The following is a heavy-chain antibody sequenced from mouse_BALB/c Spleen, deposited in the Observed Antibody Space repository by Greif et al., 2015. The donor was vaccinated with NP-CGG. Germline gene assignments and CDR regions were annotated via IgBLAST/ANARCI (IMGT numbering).Heavy chain of an antibody. D-gene: IGHD2-12*01. J-gene: IGHJ4*01. CDR2: INPYNGAT. CDR3: AREDYSYDDYAMDY. CDR1: GYSFTGYY. V-gene: IGHV1-31*01. Sequence: EVQRVESGPELVKPGASVKISCKASGYSFTGYYMHWVKQSHVKSLEWIGRINPYNGATSYNQNFKDKASLTVDKSSSPDYMELHSMTSEDSAVYYCAREDYSYDDYAMDYWGQGTSVTVSS.